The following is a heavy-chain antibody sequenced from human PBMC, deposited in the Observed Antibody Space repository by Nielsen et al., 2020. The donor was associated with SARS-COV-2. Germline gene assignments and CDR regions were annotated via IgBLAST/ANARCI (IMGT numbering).Heavy chain of an antibody. D-gene: IGHD3-10*01. Sequence: GESLKISCAASGFTFSSYAMSWVRQAPGKGLEWVSAISGSGGSTYYADSVKGRFTISRDNSKNTLYLQMNSLRAEDTAVYYCAKFSLSSRVRGVIKYYYYYYGMDVWGQGTTVTVSS. CDR3: AKFSLSSRVRGVIKYYYYYYGMDV. CDR1: GFTFSSYA. J-gene: IGHJ6*02. CDR2: ISGSGGST. V-gene: IGHV3-23*01.